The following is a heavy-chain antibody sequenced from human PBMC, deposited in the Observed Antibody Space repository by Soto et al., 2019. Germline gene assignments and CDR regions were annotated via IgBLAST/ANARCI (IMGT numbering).Heavy chain of an antibody. V-gene: IGHV3-48*01. CDR3: ARGEARYDILTGYSD. D-gene: IGHD3-9*01. J-gene: IGHJ4*02. Sequence: GGSLRLSCAASGFTFSSYSMNWVRQAPGKGLEWVSYISSSSSTIYYADSVKGRFTISRDNAKNSLYLQMNSLRAEDTAVYYCARGEARYDILTGYSDWGQGTLVTVSS. CDR2: ISSSSSTI. CDR1: GFTFSSYS.